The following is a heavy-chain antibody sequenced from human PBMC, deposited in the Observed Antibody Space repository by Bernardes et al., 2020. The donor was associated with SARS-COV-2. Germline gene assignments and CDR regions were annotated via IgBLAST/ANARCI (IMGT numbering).Heavy chain of an antibody. Sequence: GGSLRLSCAASGFTVSSNYMSWVRQAPGKGLEWVSVIYSGGSTYYADSVKGRFTISRDNSKNTLYLQMNSLRAEDTAVYYCARDKDQRMLVDVYYYGMDVWGQGTTVTVSS. CDR1: GFTVSSNY. J-gene: IGHJ6*02. CDR3: ARDKDQRMLVDVYYYGMDV. D-gene: IGHD2-2*01. CDR2: IYSGGST. V-gene: IGHV3-53*01.